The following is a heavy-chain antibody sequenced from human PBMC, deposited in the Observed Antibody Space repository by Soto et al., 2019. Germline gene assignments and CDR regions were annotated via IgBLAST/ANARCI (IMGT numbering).Heavy chain of an antibody. D-gene: IGHD6-6*01. Sequence: SGPTLVNPTQTLTLTCTFSGFSLSTSGMCVSWIRQPPGKALEWLALIDWDDDKYYSTSLKTRLTISKDTSKNQVVLTMTNMDPVDTATYYCARIPLEYSSSSYFDYWGQGTLVTVSS. CDR3: ARIPLEYSSSSYFDY. CDR2: IDWDDDK. CDR1: GFSLSTSGMC. J-gene: IGHJ4*02. V-gene: IGHV2-70*01.